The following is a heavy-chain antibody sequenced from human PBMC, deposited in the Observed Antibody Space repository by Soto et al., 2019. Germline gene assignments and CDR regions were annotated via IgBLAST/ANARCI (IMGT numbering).Heavy chain of an antibody. J-gene: IGHJ4*02. D-gene: IGHD2-21*01. CDR1: GFTVSSNY. V-gene: IGHV3-53*01. CDR2: IDSGGIT. CDR3: ARGRESHSIFDY. Sequence: PGGSLRLSCAASGFTVSSNYMSWVRQVPGRGLEWVSGIDSGGITYYADSVKGRFTVSRDVSRNTLNLQMDSLRPEDTALYYRARGRESHSIFDYWGPGTLVTVYS.